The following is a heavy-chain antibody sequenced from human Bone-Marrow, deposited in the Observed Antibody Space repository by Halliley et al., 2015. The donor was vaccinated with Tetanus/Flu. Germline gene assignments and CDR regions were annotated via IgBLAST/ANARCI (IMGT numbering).Heavy chain of an antibody. CDR3: ARDNMAFDC. V-gene: IGHV1-46*01. Sequence: GPEWMGMINPRGGSTNYAQKFQGRVTMTRDTSTSTVYMELSSLRSEDTAVYYCARDNMAFDCWGQGTLVTVSS. J-gene: IGHJ4*02. CDR2: INPRGGST. D-gene: IGHD3-10*01.